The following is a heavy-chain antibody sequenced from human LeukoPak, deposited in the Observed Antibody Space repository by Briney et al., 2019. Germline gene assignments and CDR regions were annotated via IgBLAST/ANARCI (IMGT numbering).Heavy chain of an antibody. V-gene: IGHV3-13*01. CDR3: ARGGKAVADPFDY. Sequence: GGSLRLSCAASGFTFSSYDMHWVRQVTGKGLEWVSAIGTAGDTYYPGSVKGRFTISRENAKNSLYLQMNSLRAGDTAVYYCARGGKAVADPFDYWGQGTLVTVSS. CDR2: IGTAGDT. CDR1: GFTFSSYD. D-gene: IGHD6-19*01. J-gene: IGHJ4*02.